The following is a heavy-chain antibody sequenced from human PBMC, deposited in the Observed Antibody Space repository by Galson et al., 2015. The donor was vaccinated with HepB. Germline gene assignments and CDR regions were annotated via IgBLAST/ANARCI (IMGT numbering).Heavy chain of an antibody. CDR1: GYSFTSYW. D-gene: IGHD6-19*01. V-gene: IGHV5-10-1*01. CDR2: IDPSDSYI. Sequence: QSGAEVKKPGESLRISCTGSGYSFTSYWISWVRQMPGKGLEWMGRIDPSDSYIHYSPSFHGHVTISADQSVSTAYLQWSSLTASDTAMYYCARGSSGWYYFDYWGQGTLVTVSS. CDR3: ARGSSGWYYFDY. J-gene: IGHJ4*02.